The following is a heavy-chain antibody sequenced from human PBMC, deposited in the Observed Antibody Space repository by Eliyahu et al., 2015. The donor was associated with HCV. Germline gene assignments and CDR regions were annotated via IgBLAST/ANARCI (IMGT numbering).Heavy chain of an antibody. J-gene: IGHJ4*02. CDR1: GFSVSVNY. CDR2: VHGGGRT. D-gene: IGHD2/OR15-2a*01. Sequence: VETGGGLIHPGGSLRLSCAVSGFSVSVNYLSWVRQAPGKGVGGGSVVHGGGRTDYADSVKGRFTVSTDNSKNTVYLQMHSLRAEDAAVYYCARNLVNLDDHGPLGFFDLWGQGTQVTVTS. CDR3: ARNLVNLDDHGPLGFFDL. V-gene: IGHV3-53*02.